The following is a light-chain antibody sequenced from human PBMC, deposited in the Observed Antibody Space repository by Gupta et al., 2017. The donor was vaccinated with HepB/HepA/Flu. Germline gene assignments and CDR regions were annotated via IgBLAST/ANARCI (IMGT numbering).Light chain of an antibody. V-gene: IGKV3-15*01. CDR2: GAS. J-gene: IGKJ1*01. CDR1: KTVMRN. Sequence: TVLTQSPDTLSVSPGGRVILSCRDSKTVMRNLAWYQQTPGQTPRLLIYGASNRATGVPDRFSGSGSGKQFTLTSNRLQYEDCAMYYWQQDNELWTFGQGTKVEVK. CDR3: QQDNELWT.